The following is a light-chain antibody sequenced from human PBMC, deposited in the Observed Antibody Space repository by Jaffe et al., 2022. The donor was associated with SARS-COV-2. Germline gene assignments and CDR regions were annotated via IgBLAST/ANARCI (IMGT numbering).Light chain of an antibody. V-gene: IGKV4-1*01. CDR3: QQYYSFPFA. CDR1: QSVLSSSNNKNY. J-gene: IGKJ3*01. Sequence: DIVMTQSPDSLAVSLGERVTINCKSSQSVLSSSNNKNYLAWYQQKPGQPPKLLIYWASTRESGVPDRFGGSGSGTDFTLTISSLQAEDVAVYYCQQYYSFPFAFGPGTKVEIK. CDR2: WAS.